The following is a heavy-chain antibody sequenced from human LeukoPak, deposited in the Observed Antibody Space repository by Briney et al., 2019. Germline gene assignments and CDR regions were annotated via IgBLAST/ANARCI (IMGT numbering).Heavy chain of an antibody. D-gene: IGHD5-18*01. CDR1: GFAVSTYS. J-gene: IGHJ4*02. CDR3: ARAGFYNGYDY. V-gene: IGHV3-74*01. Sequence: GGSLRLSYEGFGFAVSTYSMHWVRQPPGQGLVWVSRLNSDGIRKDYADSVRGRMTISRDNAKNTFYMYMDSLRPEDTAVYFCARAGFYNGYDYWGPGTLVTVSS. CDR2: LNSDGIRK.